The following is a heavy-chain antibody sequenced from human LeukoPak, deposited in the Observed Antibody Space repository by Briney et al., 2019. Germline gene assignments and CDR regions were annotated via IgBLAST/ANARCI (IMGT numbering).Heavy chain of an antibody. Sequence: ERSLRLSCAASGFTFSTYGMHWVRQGPGTGLGWVAVIWSDGSNKYYADSVKGRFTIYRDNSKNTLYLQMDSLRAEDTAVYYCARRGSGTYSVDQWGQGTLVTVSS. V-gene: IGHV3-33*01. J-gene: IGHJ4*02. CDR1: GFTFSTYG. CDR2: IWSDGSNK. CDR3: ARRGSGTYSVDQ. D-gene: IGHD3-10*01.